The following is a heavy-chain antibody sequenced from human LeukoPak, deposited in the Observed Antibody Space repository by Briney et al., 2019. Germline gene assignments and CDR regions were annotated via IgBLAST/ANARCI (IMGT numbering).Heavy chain of an antibody. V-gene: IGHV3-30*02. Sequence: GGSLRLFCAASGFTFSSYGMHWARQAPGKGLEWVAFIRYDGSNKYYADSVKGRFTISRDNSKNTPYMQMNSVRAEDTAVYYCEKECAPGDYYDYWGQGTLVTVSS. CDR2: IRYDGSNK. D-gene: IGHD4-17*01. J-gene: IGHJ4*02. CDR3: EKECAPGDYYDY. CDR1: GFTFSSYG.